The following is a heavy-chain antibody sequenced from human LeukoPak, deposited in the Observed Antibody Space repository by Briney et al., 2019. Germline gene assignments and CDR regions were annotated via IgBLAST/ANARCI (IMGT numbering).Heavy chain of an antibody. D-gene: IGHD6-13*01. CDR2: ISHSGST. Sequence: SETLSLTCAVYGGSFSGYYWSWIRQPPGKGLEWIGEISHSGSTNYNLSPKSRVTISVDTSKNQFSLKLSSVTAADTAVYYCAIYSSSWAFDYWGQGTLVTVSS. V-gene: IGHV4-34*01. CDR3: AIYSSSWAFDY. CDR1: GGSFSGYY. J-gene: IGHJ4*02.